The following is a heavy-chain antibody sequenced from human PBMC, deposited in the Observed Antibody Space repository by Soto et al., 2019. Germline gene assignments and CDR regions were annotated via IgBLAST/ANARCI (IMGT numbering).Heavy chain of an antibody. CDR2: IYSGGST. D-gene: IGHD6-19*01. Sequence: GGSLRLSCAASGFTVSSNFMSWVRQAPGKGLEWVSVIYSGGSTYYADSVKGRFTISRDTSKNTVYLQMNSLRAEDTAVYYCARYSSGWYQLDWGQGTLVTVS. CDR3: ARYSSGWYQLD. CDR1: GFTVSSNF. V-gene: IGHV3-53*01. J-gene: IGHJ4*02.